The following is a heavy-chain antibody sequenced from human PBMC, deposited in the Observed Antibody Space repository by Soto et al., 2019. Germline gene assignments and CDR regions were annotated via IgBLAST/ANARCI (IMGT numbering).Heavy chain of an antibody. CDR3: AYGGSCDY. D-gene: IGHD1-26*01. V-gene: IGHV3-48*03. CDR2: ISTSGSTI. CDR1: GLSFNTYE. J-gene: IGHJ4*02. Sequence: EVQLVESGGGLVQPGGSLRLSCAASGLSFNTYEMNWVRQAPGKGLEWVSYISTSGSTIYYADSVKGRFTISRDNGKTSLYLQMNSLRAEDTAVYYCAYGGSCDYWGQGTQVTVSS.